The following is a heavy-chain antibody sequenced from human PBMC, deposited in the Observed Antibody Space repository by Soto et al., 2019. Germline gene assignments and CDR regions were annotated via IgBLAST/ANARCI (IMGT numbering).Heavy chain of an antibody. Sequence: ASVKVSCKAPGGTFSSYAISWVRQAPGQGLEWMGGINPNSGGASYAQKFQGRVTMTRDTSTSTAYMELSRLRSDDTAVYSCARGAGNMFPLYYFDYWGQGTLVTVSS. CDR3: ARGAGNMFPLYYFDY. CDR2: INPNSGGA. V-gene: IGHV1-2*02. D-gene: IGHD3-10*02. CDR1: GGTFSSYA. J-gene: IGHJ4*02.